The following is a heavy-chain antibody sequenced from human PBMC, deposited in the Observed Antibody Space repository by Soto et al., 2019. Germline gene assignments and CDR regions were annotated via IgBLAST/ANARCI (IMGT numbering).Heavy chain of an antibody. CDR3: ARVVGAGDAFDI. Sequence: QVQLQESGPGLVKPSQTLSLTCTVSGGSISSGDYYWSWIRQPPGKGLEWIGYIYYSGSTYYNPSLKSRVTISVDSSKNQCGLKLSSVTAADSAVYYCARVVGAGDAFDIWGQGTMVTVSS. D-gene: IGHD2-21*01. CDR1: GGSISSGDYY. J-gene: IGHJ3*02. CDR2: IYYSGST. V-gene: IGHV4-30-4*01.